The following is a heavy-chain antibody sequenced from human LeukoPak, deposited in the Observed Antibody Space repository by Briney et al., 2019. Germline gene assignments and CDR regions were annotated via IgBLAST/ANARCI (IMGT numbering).Heavy chain of an antibody. CDR3: ARRHSSGWFYY. CDR1: GGSFSGYY. CDR2: INHSGST. D-gene: IGHD6-19*01. J-gene: IGHJ4*02. V-gene: IGHV4-34*01. Sequence: PSETLSLTCAVYGGSFSGYYWSWIRQPPGKGLEWIGEINHSGSTNYNPSLKSRVTISVDTSKNQFSLKLSSVTAADTAVYYCARRHSSGWFYYWGQGTLVTVSS.